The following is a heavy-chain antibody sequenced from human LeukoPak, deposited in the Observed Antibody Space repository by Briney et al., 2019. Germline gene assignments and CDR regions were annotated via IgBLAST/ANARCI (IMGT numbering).Heavy chain of an antibody. V-gene: IGHV4-34*01. CDR3: ARGGLGIAAVGTPRRNWFDP. J-gene: IGHJ5*02. D-gene: IGHD6-13*01. CDR2: INHSGST. Sequence: SETLSLTCAVYGGSLSGYYWSWIRQPPGKGLEWIGEINHSGSTNYKPSLKSRVTISVDTSKNQFSLKLSSVTAADTAVYYCARGGLGIAAVGTPRRNWFDPWGQGTLVTVSS. CDR1: GGSLSGYY.